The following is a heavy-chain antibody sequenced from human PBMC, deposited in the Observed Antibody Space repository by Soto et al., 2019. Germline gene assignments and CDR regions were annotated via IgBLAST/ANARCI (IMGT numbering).Heavy chain of an antibody. V-gene: IGHV1-46*01. J-gene: IGHJ4*02. D-gene: IGHD6-13*01. Sequence: ASVKVSCKASGYTFTSYYMHWVRQAPGQGLEWMGIINPSGGSTSYAQKFQGRVTMTRDTSTSTVYMELSSLRSEDTAVYYCARNRPRLGSSWTLPFDYWGQGTLVTVSS. CDR1: GYTFTSYY. CDR2: INPSGGST. CDR3: ARNRPRLGSSWTLPFDY.